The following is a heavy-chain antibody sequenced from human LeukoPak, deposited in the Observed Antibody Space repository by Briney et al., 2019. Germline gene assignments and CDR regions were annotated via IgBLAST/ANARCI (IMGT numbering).Heavy chain of an antibody. V-gene: IGHV1-2*02. D-gene: IGHD2-15*01. CDR1: GFTFSSYG. J-gene: IGHJ5*02. CDR3: ARETVVVVFNWFDP. CDR2: INPNSGGT. Sequence: GGSLRLSCAASGFTFSSYGMHWVRQAPGQGLEWMGWINPNSGGTNYAQKFQGRVTMTRDTSISTAYMELSRLRSDDTAVYYCARETVVVVFNWFDPWGQGTLVTVSS.